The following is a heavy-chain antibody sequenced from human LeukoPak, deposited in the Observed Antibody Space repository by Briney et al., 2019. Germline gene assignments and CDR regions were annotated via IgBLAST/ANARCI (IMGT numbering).Heavy chain of an antibody. CDR3: AKDRLAFGVITNSRFDY. D-gene: IGHD3-3*01. CDR2: IRYDGTNK. J-gene: IGHJ4*02. CDR1: GFTFSSYG. V-gene: IGHV3-30*02. Sequence: PGGSLRLSCAASGFTFSSYGMHWVRQAPGKGLEWVTFIRYDGTNKYYADSVKGRFTISRDNSKNTLCLQMNSLRAEDTAVYYCAKDRLAFGVITNSRFDYWGQGTLVTVSS.